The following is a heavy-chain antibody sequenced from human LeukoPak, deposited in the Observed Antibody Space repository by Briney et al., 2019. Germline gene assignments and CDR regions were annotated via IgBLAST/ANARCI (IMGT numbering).Heavy chain of an antibody. CDR1: GLIFSNYG. V-gene: IGHV3-33*01. D-gene: IGHD3-10*01. J-gene: IGHJ6*03. CDR3: GTSGRYFGSGSFSSDYYFYNMDV. CDR2: IWYDGSEK. Sequence: GRSLRLSCAASGLIFSNYGMQWVRQAPGKGLEWVAVIWYDGSEKYYADSVKGRFTISRDNSKNTLYLQMNSLRAEDTALYYCGTSGRYFGSGSFSSDYYFYNMDVWGKGTTVTVSS.